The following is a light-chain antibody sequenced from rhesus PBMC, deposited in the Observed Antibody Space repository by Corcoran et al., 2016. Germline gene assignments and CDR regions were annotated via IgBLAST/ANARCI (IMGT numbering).Light chain of an antibody. J-gene: IGKJ2*01. V-gene: IGKV2-65*01. Sequence: DVVMTQSPLALPITPGQPASISCRSSQSLVHSNGNTYLSWFQQKPGQPPRLLIYKVSNRYSGVQDRFSGSGAGTDLTLKTSIVEAVDVGVYYCMQYTHIPYSFGQGTKVEIK. CDR1: QSLVHSNGNTY. CDR2: KVS. CDR3: MQYTHIPYS.